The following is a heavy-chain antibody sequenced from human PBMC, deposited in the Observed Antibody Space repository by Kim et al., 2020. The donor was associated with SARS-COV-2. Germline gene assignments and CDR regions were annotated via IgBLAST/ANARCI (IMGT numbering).Heavy chain of an antibody. J-gene: IGHJ5*02. Sequence: SETLSLTCTVSGGSISSSSYYWGWIRQPPGKGLEWIGSIYYSGSTYYNPSLKSRVTISVDTSKNQFSLKLSSVTAADTAVYYCARQAQLYIAALNWFDPWGQGTLVTVSS. CDR2: IYYSGST. V-gene: IGHV4-39*01. CDR1: GGSISSSSYY. CDR3: ARQAQLYIAALNWFDP. D-gene: IGHD6-6*01.